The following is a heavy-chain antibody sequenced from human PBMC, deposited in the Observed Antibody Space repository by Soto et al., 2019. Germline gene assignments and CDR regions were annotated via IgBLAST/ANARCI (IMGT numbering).Heavy chain of an antibody. J-gene: IGHJ5*02. CDR3: ARDNPYSSSSGELFGFDP. Sequence: GASVKVSCKASGGTFSSYAISWVRQAPGQGLEWMGGIIPIFGTANYAQKFRGRVTITADESTSTAYMELSSLRSEDTAVYYCARDNPYSSSSGELFGFDPWGQGTLVTVSS. V-gene: IGHV1-69*13. CDR2: IIPIFGTA. CDR1: GGTFSSYA. D-gene: IGHD6-6*01.